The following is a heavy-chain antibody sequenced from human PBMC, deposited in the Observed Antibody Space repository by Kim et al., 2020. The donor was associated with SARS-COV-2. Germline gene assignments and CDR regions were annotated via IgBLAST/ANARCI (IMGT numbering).Heavy chain of an antibody. CDR3: AREGGGGYFDLINYGMDV. CDR2: IIPIFGTA. D-gene: IGHD3-9*01. V-gene: IGHV1-69*13. CDR1: GGTFSSYA. Sequence: SVKVSCKASGGTFSSYAISWVRQAPGQGLEWMGGIIPIFGTANYAQKFQGRVTITADESTSTAYMELSSLRSEDTAVYYCAREGGGGYFDLINYGMDVWGQGTTVTVSS. J-gene: IGHJ6*02.